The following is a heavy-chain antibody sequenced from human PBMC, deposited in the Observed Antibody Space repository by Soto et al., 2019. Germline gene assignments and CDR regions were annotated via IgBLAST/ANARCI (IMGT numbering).Heavy chain of an antibody. D-gene: IGHD6-13*01. J-gene: IGHJ4*02. CDR3: ARDRITAAGTHY. CDR2: INAGNGDT. CDR1: GYTFTSYG. V-gene: IGHV1-18*04. Sequence: ASVKVSCKASGYTFTSYGISWVRQAPGQGLEWMGCINAGNGDTKYSLKFQDRVTITRDTSASTAYMEVSSLRSEDTAIYYCARDRITAAGTHYWGQGTLVTVSS.